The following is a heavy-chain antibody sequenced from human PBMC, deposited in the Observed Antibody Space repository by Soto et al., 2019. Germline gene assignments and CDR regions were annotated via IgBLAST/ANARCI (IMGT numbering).Heavy chain of an antibody. Sequence: EVQLLGSGGGLVQPGGSLRLSCAASGLTFSTYAMSWVRQAPGKGLEWVSSISGNGANTYYTDSVKGRFIISRDNSKNPRFVTLNSLSAEDTALYECAKARPDNYGSGGGYYKAGGDYWGQGTLVTVSS. J-gene: IGHJ4*02. CDR1: GLTFSTYA. CDR3: AKARPDNYGSGGGYYKAGGDY. CDR2: ISGNGANT. D-gene: IGHD3-10*01. V-gene: IGHV3-23*01.